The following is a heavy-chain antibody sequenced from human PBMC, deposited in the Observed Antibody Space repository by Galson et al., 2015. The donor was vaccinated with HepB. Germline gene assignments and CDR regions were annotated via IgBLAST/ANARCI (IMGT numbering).Heavy chain of an antibody. Sequence: SETLSLTCTVSGGSISSSSYYWGWIRQPPGKGLEWIGSIYYSGSTYYNPSLKSRVTISVDTSKNQFSLKLSSVTAADTAVYYCARGSPGSSWTPRYYFDYWGQGTLVTVSS. D-gene: IGHD6-13*01. J-gene: IGHJ4*02. CDR3: ARGSPGSSWTPRYYFDY. CDR1: GGSISSSSYY. V-gene: IGHV4-39*07. CDR2: IYYSGST.